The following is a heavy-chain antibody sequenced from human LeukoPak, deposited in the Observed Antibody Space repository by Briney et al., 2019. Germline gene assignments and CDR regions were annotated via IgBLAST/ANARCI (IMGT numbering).Heavy chain of an antibody. J-gene: IGHJ4*02. CDR1: GFSISTYW. CDR2: IKQDGSKK. CDR3: ARGSCSGGVCYSIYFDY. V-gene: IGHV3-7*01. Sequence: GGSLRLSCAASGFSISTYWMSWVRQAPGRGLEWVANIKQDGSKKYYVDSVKGRFTMSRDNAKNSLYLQMSSLRAEDTAVYYCARGSCSGGVCYSIYFDYWGQGTLVTVSS. D-gene: IGHD2-15*01.